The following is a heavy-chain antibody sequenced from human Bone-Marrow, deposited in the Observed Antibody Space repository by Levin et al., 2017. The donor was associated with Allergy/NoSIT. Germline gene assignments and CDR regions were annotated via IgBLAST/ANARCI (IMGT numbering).Heavy chain of an antibody. CDR3: ARGAYCSGGRGPAAFDY. Sequence: GGSPRLSCAASGFTFSDYYMDWVRQAPGTGLEWLARTRSKGHTYSTVYAASVEGRFTISRDSSKNSMYLQMNSLKADDTAVYYCARGAYCSGGRGPAAFDYWGQGTLVTVSS. CDR1: GFTFSDYY. CDR2: TRSKGHTYST. D-gene: IGHD2-15*01. J-gene: IGHJ4*02. V-gene: IGHV3-72*01.